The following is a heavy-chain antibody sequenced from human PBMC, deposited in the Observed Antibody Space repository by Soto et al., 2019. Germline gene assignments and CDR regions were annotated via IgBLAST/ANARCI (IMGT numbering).Heavy chain of an antibody. CDR1: GYSFTNYW. V-gene: IGHV5-51*01. CDR3: ARHGFYGDYSSNYFDP. CDR2: IYPSDSDT. Sequence: GESLKISCKGSGYSFTNYWIAWVRQMPGKGLEYIGIIYPSDSDTRYSPSFQGQGTISADKSISTAYLQWSSLKASDTAIYYCARHGFYGDYSSNYFDPWGQGTLVTVS. D-gene: IGHD4-17*01. J-gene: IGHJ5*02.